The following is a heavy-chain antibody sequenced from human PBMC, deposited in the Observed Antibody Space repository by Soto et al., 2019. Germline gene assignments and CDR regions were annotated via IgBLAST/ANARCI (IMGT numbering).Heavy chain of an antibody. CDR2: IASDGTKE. Sequence: GGSLRLSCEVSGFTLSSYGMHWVRQAPGKGLEWVGAIASDGTKESYGDSVKGRFTISRDNPKNTLYLQMNSLRGDDTAVYFCAKGHAPEIHSSFHIWGQGTMVTV. J-gene: IGHJ3*02. CDR1: GFTLSSYG. CDR3: AKGHAPEIHSSFHI. V-gene: IGHV3-30*18.